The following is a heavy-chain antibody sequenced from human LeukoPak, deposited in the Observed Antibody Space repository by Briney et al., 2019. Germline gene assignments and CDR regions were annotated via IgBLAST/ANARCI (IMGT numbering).Heavy chain of an antibody. CDR3: ARFGVYYDMGV. D-gene: IGHD3-16*01. J-gene: IGHJ6*02. CDR1: GGSISGYY. V-gene: IGHV4-59*13. CDR2: IHYSGKA. Sequence: SETLSLTCTVSGGSISGYYWTWIRQPPGKALEWIGQIHYSGKADYNPSLRSRITISVDTSKNQMSLKLSSVTAADTAVYYCARFGVYYDMGVWGQGTTVTVS.